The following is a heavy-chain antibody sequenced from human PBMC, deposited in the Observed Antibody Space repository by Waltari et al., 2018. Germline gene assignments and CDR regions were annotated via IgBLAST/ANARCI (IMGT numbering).Heavy chain of an antibody. V-gene: IGHV3-74*01. CDR3: AAPGGNDLEYLQR. J-gene: IGHJ1*01. Sequence: EVQLVESGGGLVQPGGSLRLYCAASGIPFNTHWMHWGRQAPGKGLVWVSRINSEGSSTSYADAVKGRFTISRDNAKNTLYLEMKSLRAEDTAVYYCAAPGGNDLEYLQRWGQGTLVTVSS. D-gene: IGHD2-15*01. CDR1: GIPFNTHW. CDR2: INSEGSST.